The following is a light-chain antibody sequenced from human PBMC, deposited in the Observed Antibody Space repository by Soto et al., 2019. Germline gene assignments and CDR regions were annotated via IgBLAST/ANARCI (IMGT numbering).Light chain of an antibody. CDR2: DAS. V-gene: IGKV3-20*01. CDR3: QFYGDPSKT. Sequence: EIELTQSPGTLSLSPGERRTLSCRASQTVSSNFLACYQQKPGQAPRLLIFDASTRATGIPDRFTGSGSGTDFTLTISRLEPEDFAVYYCQFYGDPSKTFGQGTKVDIK. CDR1: QTVSSNF. J-gene: IGKJ1*01.